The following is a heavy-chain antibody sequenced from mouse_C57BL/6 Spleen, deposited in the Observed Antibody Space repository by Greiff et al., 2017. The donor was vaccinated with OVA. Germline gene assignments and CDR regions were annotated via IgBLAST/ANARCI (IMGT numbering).Heavy chain of an antibody. V-gene: IGHV5-17*01. J-gene: IGHJ4*01. Sequence: EVKLVESGGGLVKPGGSLKLSCAASGFTFSDYGMHWVRQAPEKGLEWVAYISSGSSTIYYADTVKGRFTISRDNAKNTLFLQMTSLRSEDTAMYYCARYYYGSSEAMDYWGQGTSVTVSS. CDR3: ARYYYGSSEAMDY. CDR1: GFTFSDYG. D-gene: IGHD1-1*01. CDR2: ISSGSSTI.